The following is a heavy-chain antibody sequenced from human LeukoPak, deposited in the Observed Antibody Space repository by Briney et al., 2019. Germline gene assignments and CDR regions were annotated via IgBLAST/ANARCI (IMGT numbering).Heavy chain of an antibody. CDR1: GGSLSGYY. V-gene: IGHV4-34*01. D-gene: IGHD2-15*01. Sequence: KPSETLSLTCAVYGGSLSGYYWSWIRQPPGKGLEWIGEVNHSGSTNYNPSLKSRVTISIDTSKNQFSLKVSSVTAADTAVYYCANPLGYCSGGSCYSEYNYLDPWGQGTLVTVSS. CDR2: VNHSGST. CDR3: ANPLGYCSGGSCYSEYNYLDP. J-gene: IGHJ5*02.